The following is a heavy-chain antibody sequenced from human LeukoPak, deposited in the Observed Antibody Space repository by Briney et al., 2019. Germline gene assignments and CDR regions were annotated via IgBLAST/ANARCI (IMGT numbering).Heavy chain of an antibody. CDR1: GFSVSSNY. J-gene: IGHJ6*02. Sequence: GSLRLSCAASGFSVSSNYMSWIRQPPGKGLEWIGSIYYSGSTYYNPSLKSRVTISVDTSKNQFSLKLSSVTAADTAVYYCARHAPDIVVVPAAGLRYYYYGMDVWGQGTTVTVSS. CDR2: IYYSGST. D-gene: IGHD2-2*01. CDR3: ARHAPDIVVVPAAGLRYYYYGMDV. V-gene: IGHV4-39*01.